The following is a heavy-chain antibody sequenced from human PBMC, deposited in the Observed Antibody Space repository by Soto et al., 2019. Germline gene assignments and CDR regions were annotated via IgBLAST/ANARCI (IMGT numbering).Heavy chain of an antibody. D-gene: IGHD1-26*01. CDR1: GFTFSSYD. V-gene: IGHV3-13*04. CDR3: ARRSPYSGSSIDY. J-gene: IGHJ4*02. Sequence: EVQLVESGGGLVQPGGSLRLSCAASGFTFSSYDMHWVRQATGKGLEWVSAIGTAGDTYYPGSVKGRFTISRENAKNSLYLQMNSLRAGDTAVYYCARRSPYSGSSIDYWGQGTLVTVSS. CDR2: IGTAGDT.